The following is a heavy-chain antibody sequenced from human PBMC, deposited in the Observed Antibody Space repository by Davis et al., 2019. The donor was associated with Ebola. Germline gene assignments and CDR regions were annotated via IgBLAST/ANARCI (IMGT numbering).Heavy chain of an antibody. D-gene: IGHD2-15*01. CDR2: IYYSGST. Sequence: SETLSLTCAVYGGSFSGYYWSWIRQPPGKGLEWIGSIYYSGSTYYNPSLKSRVTISVDTSKNQFSLKLTSVTAADTAVYYCARVYCSGGTCYSAYYYGMDVWGQGTTVTVSS. CDR3: ARVYCSGGTCYSAYYYGMDV. CDR1: GGSFSGYY. V-gene: IGHV4-34*01. J-gene: IGHJ6*02.